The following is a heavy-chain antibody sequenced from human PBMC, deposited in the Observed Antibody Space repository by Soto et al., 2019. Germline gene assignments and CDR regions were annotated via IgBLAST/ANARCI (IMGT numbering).Heavy chain of an antibody. V-gene: IGHV5-10-1*01. J-gene: IGHJ4*02. CDR3: ARPGAAICLGY. D-gene: IGHD3-10*01. Sequence: PGESLKISCKTSGYTFSGHWISWVRQVPGKGLQWMGNIDPSDSYINYNPAFRGHVTFSVDKSSSTAYLHWRSLGPSDTAIYYCARPGAAICLGYWGQGTLVTVSS. CDR2: IDPSDSYI. CDR1: GYTFSGHW.